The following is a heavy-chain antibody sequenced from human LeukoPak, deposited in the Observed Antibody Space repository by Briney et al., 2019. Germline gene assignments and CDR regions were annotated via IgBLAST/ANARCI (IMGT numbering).Heavy chain of an antibody. V-gene: IGHV3-30*18. CDR2: ISYDGSNK. CDR3: AKDLDRKRNYYGSGSYFSEIYYYYYGMDV. CDR1: GFTFSSYG. D-gene: IGHD3-10*01. J-gene: IGHJ6*02. Sequence: GGSLRLSWAASGFTFSSYGMHWVRQAPGKGLEWVAVISYDGSNKYYAESVKGRFTISRDNSKNTLYLQMNSLRAEDTAVYYCAKDLDRKRNYYGSGSYFSEIYYYYYGMDVWVQGTTVTVSS.